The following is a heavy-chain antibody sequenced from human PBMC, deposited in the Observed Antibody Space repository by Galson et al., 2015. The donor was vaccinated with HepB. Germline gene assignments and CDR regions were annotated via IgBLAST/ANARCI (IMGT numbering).Heavy chain of an antibody. CDR2: ISSDGSNK. CDR1: GFTFRNYA. Sequence: SLRLSCAASGFTFRNYAMSWVRQAPGKGLEWVSVISSDGSNKYYADSVKGRFTVSRGNSKNTVYLQMNSLRVDDTAIFYCVKDGILHCGHDCHIDRWGHGTLVTVSS. D-gene: IGHD2-21*01. V-gene: IGHV3-23*01. CDR3: VKDGILHCGHDCHIDR. J-gene: IGHJ5*02.